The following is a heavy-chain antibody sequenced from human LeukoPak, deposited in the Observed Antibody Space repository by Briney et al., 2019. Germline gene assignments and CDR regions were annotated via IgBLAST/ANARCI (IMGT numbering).Heavy chain of an antibody. D-gene: IGHD6-13*01. Sequence: GRSLRLSCAASGFTFSSYGMHWVRQAPGKGLEWVAVISYDGSNKYYADSVKGRFAISRDNSKNTLYLQMNSLRAEDTAVYYCARESPPYSSSWYYFDYWGQGTLVTVSS. J-gene: IGHJ4*02. CDR2: ISYDGSNK. V-gene: IGHV3-30*03. CDR3: ARESPPYSSSWYYFDY. CDR1: GFTFSSYG.